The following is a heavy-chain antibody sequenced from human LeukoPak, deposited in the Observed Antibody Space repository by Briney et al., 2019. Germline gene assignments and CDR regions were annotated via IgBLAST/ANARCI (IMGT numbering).Heavy chain of an antibody. CDR2: INHSGST. J-gene: IGHJ4*02. Sequence: SETLSLTCAVYGGSFSGYYWSWIRQSPGKGLEWIGQINHSGSTKYNPSLKSRVTISIDTSKNQLSLKLSSVTAADTAVYYCARGVGATPEYWGQGTLVTVSS. V-gene: IGHV4-34*01. CDR3: ARGVGATPEY. D-gene: IGHD1-26*01. CDR1: GGSFSGYY.